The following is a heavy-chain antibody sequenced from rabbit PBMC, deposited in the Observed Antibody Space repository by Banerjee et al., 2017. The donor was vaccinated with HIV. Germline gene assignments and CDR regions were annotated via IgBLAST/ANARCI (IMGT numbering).Heavy chain of an antibody. CDR3: ARDLPISGGYSFDL. Sequence: QEQLVEYGGDLVQPEGSLTLTCTTSGFSFSSNYWICWVRQAPGKGLEWIACIYAGSTGTTHYASWAKGRFTISKASSTTVTLQMTSLTAADTATYFCARDLPISGGYSFDLWGPGTLVTVS. D-gene: IGHD1-1*01. CDR1: GFSFSSNYW. V-gene: IGHV1S45*01. CDR2: IYAGSTGTT. J-gene: IGHJ4*01.